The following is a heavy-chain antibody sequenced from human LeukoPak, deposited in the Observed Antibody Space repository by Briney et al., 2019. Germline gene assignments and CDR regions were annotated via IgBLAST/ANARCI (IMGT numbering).Heavy chain of an antibody. CDR3: AKGRICPDY. CDR2: ISGSGDST. D-gene: IGHD3-3*02. CDR1: GFTFSTYA. Sequence: GASLRLSCAVSGFTFSTYAMSWVRQAPGKGVEWVSAISGSGDSTYYADSVKGRFTISRDNSKNTVFLQMNSLRAEDTALYYCAKGRICPDYWGQGTLVTVSS. J-gene: IGHJ4*02. V-gene: IGHV3-23*01.